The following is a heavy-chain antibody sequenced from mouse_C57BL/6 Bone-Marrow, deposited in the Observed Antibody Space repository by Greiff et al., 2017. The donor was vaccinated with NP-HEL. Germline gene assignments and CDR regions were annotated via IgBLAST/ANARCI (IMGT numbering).Heavy chain of an antibody. CDR3: ARSYYYGSSFFMDY. CDR1: GYTFTSYW. CDR2: IDPSDSYT. D-gene: IGHD1-1*01. V-gene: IGHV1-50*01. J-gene: IGHJ4*01. Sequence: VQLQQPGAELVKPGASVKLSCKASGYTFTSYWMQWVKQRPGQGLEWIGEIDPSDSYTNYNQKFKGKATLTVDTSSSTAYMQLSSLTSEDSAVYYCARSYYYGSSFFMDYWGQGTSVTVSS.